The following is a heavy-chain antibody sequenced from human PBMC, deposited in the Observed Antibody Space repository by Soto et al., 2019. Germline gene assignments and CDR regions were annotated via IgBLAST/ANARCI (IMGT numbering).Heavy chain of an antibody. D-gene: IGHD6-19*01. Sequence: SVKVSCKASGYTFTSYYMHWVRQAPGQGLERMGIINPSGGSTSYAQKFQGRVTMTRDTSTSTVYMELSSLRSEDTAVYYCARDVAVAGTGRDYWGQGTLVTVSS. J-gene: IGHJ4*02. V-gene: IGHV1-46*03. CDR3: ARDVAVAGTGRDY. CDR1: GYTFTSYY. CDR2: INPSGGST.